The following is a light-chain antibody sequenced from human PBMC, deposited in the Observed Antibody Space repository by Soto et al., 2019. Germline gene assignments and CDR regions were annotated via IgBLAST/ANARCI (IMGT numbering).Light chain of an antibody. Sequence: DIQMIQSPSTLSASVGDRATITCRASPSISSWLAWYQQKPGKAPILLLYKASTLQGGVPARFSGSGSGTEYTLTISCLHPDDFATDYAQQYHDYSRTFGQGTKVEI. V-gene: IGKV1-5*03. CDR3: QQYHDYSRT. CDR2: KAS. CDR1: PSISSW. J-gene: IGKJ1*01.